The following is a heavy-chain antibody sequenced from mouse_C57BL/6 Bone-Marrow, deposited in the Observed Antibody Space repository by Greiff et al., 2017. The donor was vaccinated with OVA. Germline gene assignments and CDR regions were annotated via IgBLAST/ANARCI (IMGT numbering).Heavy chain of an antibody. CDR3: TSYGNFAY. J-gene: IGHJ2*01. CDR1: GFNIKDDY. D-gene: IGHD2-1*01. Sequence: VQLQQSGAELVRPGASVKLSCTASGFNIKDDYMHWVKQRPEQGLEWIGWIDPENGDTEYASKFQGTAPIKADTSSNTAYLQLSSLTSEDTAVYSCTSYGNFAYWGPGPTLTVSS. CDR2: IDPENGDT. V-gene: IGHV14-4*01.